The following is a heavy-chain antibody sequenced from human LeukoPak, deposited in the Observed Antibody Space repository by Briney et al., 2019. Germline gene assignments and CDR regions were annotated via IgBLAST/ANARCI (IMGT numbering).Heavy chain of an antibody. CDR2: IYFSGYA. CDR3: ARHHGFPTTVNWFDP. V-gene: IGHV4-39*01. J-gene: IGHJ5*02. CDR1: GGSISSSSYY. Sequence: SETLSLTCIVSGGSISSSSYYWGWIRQPPVKGLEWLGSIYFSGYAYYNPSLKSRVTISVDTSKNQFSLKESSVTAADTAVYYCARHHGFPTTVNWFDPWGQGTLVTVSS. D-gene: IGHD4-17*01.